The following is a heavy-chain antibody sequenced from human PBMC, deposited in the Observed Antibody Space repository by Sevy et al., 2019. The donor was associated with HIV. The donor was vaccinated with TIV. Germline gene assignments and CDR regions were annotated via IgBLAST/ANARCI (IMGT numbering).Heavy chain of an antibody. V-gene: IGHV4-59*01. CDR2: IHSSGTT. CDR3: TRAPPVRSGDAYLNWFDP. CDR1: SGSISSYY. Sequence: SETLSLTCTVSSGSISSYYWSWIRQPPGKGLEYIGYIHSSGTTNYNPSLKSRVTISVDTSKNQFSLNLSSVTAAETAVYYCTRAPPVRSGDAYLNWFDPWGQGTLVTVSS. D-gene: IGHD5-12*01. J-gene: IGHJ5*02.